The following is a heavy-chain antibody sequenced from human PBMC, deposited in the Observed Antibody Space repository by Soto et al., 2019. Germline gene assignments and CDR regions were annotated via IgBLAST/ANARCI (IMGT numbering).Heavy chain of an antibody. D-gene: IGHD3-22*01. V-gene: IGHV3-48*02. CDR2: ISSSSSTI. J-gene: IGHJ6*02. Sequence: EVQLVESGGGLVQPGRSLRLSCVASGCTFSSYSMNWVRQAPGKGLEWVSYISSSSSTIYYADSVKGRFTISRDNAKNSLYLQMNSLRDEDTAVYYCARKNTYYYDSSGRMDVWGQGTTVTVSS. CDR3: ARKNTYYYDSSGRMDV. CDR1: GCTFSSYS.